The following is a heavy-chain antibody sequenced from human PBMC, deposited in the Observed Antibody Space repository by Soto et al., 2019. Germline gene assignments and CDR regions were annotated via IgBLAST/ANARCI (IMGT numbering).Heavy chain of an antibody. CDR1: GFTFSNYW. V-gene: IGHV3-74*01. J-gene: IGHJ4*02. CDR3: ARDTLELLYYFDY. CDR2: INSDGSSA. Sequence: QPGGSLRLSCAASGFTFSNYWMHWVRQAPGKGLVWVSRINSDGSSASYADSVKGRFTISRDNAKNTPYLQMNSLRAEDTAVYYCARDTLELLYYFDYWGQGTLVTVSS. D-gene: IGHD1-7*01.